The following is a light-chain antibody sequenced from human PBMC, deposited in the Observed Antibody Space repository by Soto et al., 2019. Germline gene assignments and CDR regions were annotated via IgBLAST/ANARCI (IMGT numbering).Light chain of an antibody. CDR3: QEYKRYST. CDR1: QSISSW. CDR2: KAS. J-gene: IGKJ2*01. Sequence: DIQMTQSPSTLSASVGDRVTITCRASQSISSWLAWYQQKPGKDPKLLIYKASSLESVVPSRFSGSVAGTEFTLTISSLQHDDFATYYCQEYKRYSTFGQGTKLEIK. V-gene: IGKV1-5*03.